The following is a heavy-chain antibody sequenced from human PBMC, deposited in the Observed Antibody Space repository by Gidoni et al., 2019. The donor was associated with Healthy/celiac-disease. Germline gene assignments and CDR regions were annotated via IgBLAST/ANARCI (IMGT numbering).Heavy chain of an antibody. CDR2: IKQDGSEK. D-gene: IGHD2-2*01. Sequence: EVQLVESGGGLVQPGGSLRLSCAASGFTFSSYWMSWVRQAQGKWLEWVANIKQDGSEKYYVDSVKGRFTISRDNAKNSLYLQMNSLRAEDKAVYYCAREGEYQLPLDYWGQGTLVTVSS. CDR1: GFTFSSYW. CDR3: AREGEYQLPLDY. J-gene: IGHJ4*02. V-gene: IGHV3-7*03.